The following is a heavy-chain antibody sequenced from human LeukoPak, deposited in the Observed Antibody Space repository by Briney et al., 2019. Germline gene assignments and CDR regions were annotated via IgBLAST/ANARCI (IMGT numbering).Heavy chain of an antibody. Sequence: ASVKVSCKASGYTFTNYHMHWVRQAPVQGLEWMGRIYPSSGGTNYAQKFQGRITLTTDTSINTAYMELSRLRFDDTAVYYCARDLPFEDWGQGTLVTVSS. V-gene: IGHV1-2*06. J-gene: IGHJ4*02. CDR2: IYPSSGGT. CDR3: ARDLPFED. CDR1: GYTFTNYH.